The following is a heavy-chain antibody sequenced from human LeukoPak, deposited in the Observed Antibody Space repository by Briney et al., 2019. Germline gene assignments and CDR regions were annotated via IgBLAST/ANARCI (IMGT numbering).Heavy chain of an antibody. CDR2: IKQDGSEI. V-gene: IGHV3-7*02. CDR1: GFNFNSYW. J-gene: IGHJ3*02. Sequence: PGGSLRLSCAASGFNFNSYWMSWVRQAPGKGLECVAIIKQDGSEISFVDSVKGRFTISRDNAKSSLYLQMNSLRGEDTAVYYCARLVWGGGSLDAFDIWGQGTMVTVSS. D-gene: IGHD3-16*01. CDR3: ARLVWGGGSLDAFDI.